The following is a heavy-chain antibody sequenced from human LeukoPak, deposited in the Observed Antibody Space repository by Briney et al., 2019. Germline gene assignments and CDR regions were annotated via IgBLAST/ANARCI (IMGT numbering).Heavy chain of an antibody. Sequence: GGSLRLSCAASGFTFTSVWMHWFRQAPGRGLVWISRISTDGAVTGYADSVKGRFTISRDNAKNTLYLQMNSVRAEDTAVYYCARDRTTVTLFDNWGQGALVTVSS. J-gene: IGHJ4*02. D-gene: IGHD4-17*01. CDR2: ISTDGAVT. CDR1: GFTFTSVW. V-gene: IGHV3-74*01. CDR3: ARDRTTVTLFDN.